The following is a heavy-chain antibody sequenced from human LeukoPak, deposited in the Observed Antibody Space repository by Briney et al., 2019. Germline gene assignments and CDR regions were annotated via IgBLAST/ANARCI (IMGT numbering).Heavy chain of an antibody. Sequence: ASVKVSCKASGYTFTSYYMHWVRQAPGQGLEWMGIINPSGGSTSYAQKFQGRVTMTRDTSTSTVYMELSSLRSEDTAVYYCARDTSPVLLWFRELPNGYYYGMDVWGQGTTVTVSS. J-gene: IGHJ6*02. D-gene: IGHD3-10*01. CDR2: INPSGGST. V-gene: IGHV1-46*01. CDR3: ARDTSPVLLWFRELPNGYYYGMDV. CDR1: GYTFTSYY.